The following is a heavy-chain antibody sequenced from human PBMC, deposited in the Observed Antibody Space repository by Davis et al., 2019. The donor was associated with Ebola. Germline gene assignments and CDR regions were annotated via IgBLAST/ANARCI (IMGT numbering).Heavy chain of an antibody. CDR1: GGSISSSNW. CDR2: IYHSGSA. CDR3: VTRGGLTSSRDY. J-gene: IGHJ4*02. D-gene: IGHD2-2*01. Sequence: SETLSLTCTVSGGSISSSNWWSWVRQPPGKGLEWIAEIYHSGSAHYNPSLKSRVTISLDTSKNQFSLNLSSVTAADTAVYYCVTRGGLTSSRDYWGQGTLVTVSS. V-gene: IGHV4-4*02.